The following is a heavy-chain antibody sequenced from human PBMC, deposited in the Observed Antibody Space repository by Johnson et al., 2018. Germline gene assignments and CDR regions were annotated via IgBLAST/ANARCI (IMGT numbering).Heavy chain of an antibody. Sequence: VQLVQSGGGVVQPGRSLRLSCAASGFTFSSYGMHWVRQAPGTGLEWVAVISYDGSKKYYAASVKGRFTISRDNSKNTLDLQMNSLRAEDTAVYYCAKGHDIAVADDYYMDVWGKGTTVTVSS. V-gene: IGHV3-30*18. CDR1: GFTFSSYG. CDR2: ISYDGSKK. D-gene: IGHD6-19*01. CDR3: AKGHDIAVADDYYMDV. J-gene: IGHJ6*03.